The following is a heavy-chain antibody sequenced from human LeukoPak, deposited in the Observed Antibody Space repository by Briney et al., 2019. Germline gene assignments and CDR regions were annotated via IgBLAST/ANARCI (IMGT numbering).Heavy chain of an antibody. V-gene: IGHV3-23*01. CDR2: FIGSGVDK. J-gene: IGHJ4*02. D-gene: IGHD3-9*01. CDR3: AKDLWPYYDILTGYCPYDY. CDR1: GFTFSDYG. Sequence: GGSLRLSCVASGFTFSDYGMSWVRQVPGKGLEWVSSFIGSGVDKYCADSVKGRFTISRDNSKNTLFLEMNNLSAEDSATYYCAKDLWPYYDILTGYCPYDYWGRGILVTVSS.